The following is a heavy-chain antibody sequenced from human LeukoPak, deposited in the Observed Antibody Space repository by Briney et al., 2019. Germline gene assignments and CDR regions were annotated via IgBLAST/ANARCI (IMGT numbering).Heavy chain of an antibody. CDR2: IWYDGSNK. V-gene: IGHV3-33*01. CDR1: GFTFSSYG. J-gene: IGHJ6*04. Sequence: PGRSLRLSCAASGFTFSSYGMHWVRQAPGKGLEWVAVIWYDGSNKYYADSVKGRFTISRDNSENTLYLQMNSLRAEDTTVYYCARDLGTSSHYYYGMDVWGKGTTVTVSS. CDR3: ARDLGTSSHYYYGMDV. D-gene: IGHD2-2*01.